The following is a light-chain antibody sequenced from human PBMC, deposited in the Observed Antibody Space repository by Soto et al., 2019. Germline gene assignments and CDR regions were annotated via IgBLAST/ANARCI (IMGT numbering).Light chain of an antibody. CDR2: GAS. CDR1: QSISSSF. V-gene: IGKV3-20*01. Sequence: EIVLTQSPGTLSLSPGERAALSCRTSQSISSSFLAWYQQKPGQAPRLLIYGASTRATGIPDRFSGSGSGTDFTLTISRLEPEDFAVYYCQQYDRSPTTFGQGTKVDIK. J-gene: IGKJ1*01. CDR3: QQYDRSPTT.